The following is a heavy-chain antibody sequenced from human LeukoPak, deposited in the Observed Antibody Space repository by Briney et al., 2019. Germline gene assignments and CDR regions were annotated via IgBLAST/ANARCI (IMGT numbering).Heavy chain of an antibody. J-gene: IGHJ4*02. CDR2: SNGDGSST. V-gene: IGHV3-74*01. CDR1: GFTFSSYW. CDR3: ARGGDYPFDY. D-gene: IGHD4-17*01. Sequence: GGSLRLSCAASGFTFSSYWMHWVRQAPGKGLVWVSRSNGDGSSTNYADSVKGRFTISRDNDKNTLYLQMNSLRAEDTAVYYCARGGDYPFDYWGQGTLVTVSS.